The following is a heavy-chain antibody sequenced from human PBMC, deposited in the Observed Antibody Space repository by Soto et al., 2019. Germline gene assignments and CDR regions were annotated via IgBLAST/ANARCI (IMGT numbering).Heavy chain of an antibody. D-gene: IGHD1-1*01. CDR2: IHNVGTA. V-gene: IGHV4-39*01. Sequence: QLRLQESGPRLVKPSATLSLTCVVSGGSISSGDYSWGWIRQPPGKGPEWRATIHNVGTATYNPSRHSRLSTPITTYKNEVTMKLTSVTAEDTSVYYCVRLPTTVTPGKNFYFHMDIWGKGTTVTVSS. J-gene: IGHJ6*03. CDR1: GGSISSGDYS. CDR3: VRLPTTVTPGKNFYFHMDI.